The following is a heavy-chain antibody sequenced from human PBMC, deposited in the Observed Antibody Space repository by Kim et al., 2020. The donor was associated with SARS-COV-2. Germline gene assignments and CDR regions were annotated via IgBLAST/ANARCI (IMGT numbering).Heavy chain of an antibody. D-gene: IGHD6-13*01. CDR1: GGSISSSSYY. CDR3: ARNPHRTIAAAGKGNGMDV. V-gene: IGHV4-39*01. J-gene: IGHJ6*02. CDR2: IYYSGST. Sequence: SETLSLTCTVSGGSISSSSYYWGWIRQPPGKGLEWIGSIYYSGSTYYNPSLKSRVTISVDTSKNQFSLKLSSVTAADTAVYYCARNPHRTIAAAGKGNGMDVWGQGTTVTVSS.